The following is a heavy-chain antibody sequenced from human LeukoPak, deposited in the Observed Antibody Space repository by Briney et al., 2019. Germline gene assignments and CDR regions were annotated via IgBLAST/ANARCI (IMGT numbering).Heavy chain of an antibody. D-gene: IGHD4-17*01. J-gene: IGHJ4*02. V-gene: IGHV1-69*01. CDR3: ARGWGYGDYDPPFDY. CDR2: IIPIFGTA. CDR1: GCTFSSYA. Sequence: SVKVSCKASGCTFSSYAISWVRQAPGQGLEWMGGIIPIFGTANYAQKFQGRVTITADESTSTAYMEISSLRSEDTAVYYCARGWGYGDYDPPFDYWGQGALVTVSS.